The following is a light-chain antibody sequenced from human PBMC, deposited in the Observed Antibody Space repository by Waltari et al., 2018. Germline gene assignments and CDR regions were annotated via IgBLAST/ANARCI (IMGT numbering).Light chain of an antibody. V-gene: IGLV2-8*01. CDR1: NSDVADYDY. Sequence: QSALTQPPSASGSPGQSVTISCTGTNSDVADYDYVSWYQYHPGKAPKPLFYDVTKRPSGSPDRVSGSKSGNTASLTVSGLQAEDEADYYCSSYARSSHVVFGGGTKLTVL. J-gene: IGLJ3*02. CDR3: SSYARSSHVV. CDR2: DVT.